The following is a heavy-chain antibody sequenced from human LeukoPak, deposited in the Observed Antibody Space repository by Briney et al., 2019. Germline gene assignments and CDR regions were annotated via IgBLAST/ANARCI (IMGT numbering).Heavy chain of an antibody. CDR1: GFTFSSYA. V-gene: IGHV3-23*01. D-gene: IGHD3-22*01. CDR2: ISGSGGST. J-gene: IGHJ4*02. Sequence: GGSLRLSCAASGFTFSSYAMSWVRQAPGKGLEWVSAISGSGGSTYYADSVKGRFTISRDNSKNTLFLQMNSLRAEDTAVYYCAKSLLYYYDSSGYHAAFDYWGQGTLVTVSS. CDR3: AKSLLYYYDSSGYHAAFDY.